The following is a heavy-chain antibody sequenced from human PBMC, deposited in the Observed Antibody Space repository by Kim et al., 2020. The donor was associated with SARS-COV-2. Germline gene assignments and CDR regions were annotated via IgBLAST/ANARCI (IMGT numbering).Heavy chain of an antibody. V-gene: IGHV3-53*01. J-gene: IGHJ4*02. D-gene: IGHD3-10*01. Sequence: GGSLRLSCAASGFTVSSNYMSWVRQAPGKGLEWVSVIYSGGSTYYADSVKGRFTISRDNSKSTLHLQMNSLRAEDTAVYYCARGYGELFFWFVYWGQTSLVPVSS. CDR2: IYSGGST. CDR3: ARGYGELFFWFVY. CDR1: GFTVSSNY.